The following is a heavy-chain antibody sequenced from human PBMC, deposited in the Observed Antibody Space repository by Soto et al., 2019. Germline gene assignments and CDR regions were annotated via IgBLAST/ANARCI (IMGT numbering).Heavy chain of an antibody. CDR2: ISYNGSNK. CDR3: ARAPRGRWELLCSYYFDY. Sequence: QVQLVESGGGVVQPGRSLGLSCAASGFTFSSYAMHWVRQAPGKGLEWVAVISYNGSNKYYADSVKGRCTISRDNSKNTLYLQMNSLRAEDTAVYYCARAPRGRWELLCSYYFDYWGQGTLVTVSS. V-gene: IGHV3-30-3*01. D-gene: IGHD1-26*01. J-gene: IGHJ4*02. CDR1: GFTFSSYA.